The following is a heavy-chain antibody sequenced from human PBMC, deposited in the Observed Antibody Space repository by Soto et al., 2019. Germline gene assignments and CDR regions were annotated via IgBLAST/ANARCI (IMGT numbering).Heavy chain of an antibody. V-gene: IGHV3-23*01. Sequence: GGSLRLSCAASGFTFSSYAMSWVRQAPGKGLEWVSAISGSGGSTYYADSVKGRFTISRDNSKNTLYLQMNSLRAEDTAVYYCAKRRDDFWSGPIVVWGQGTTVTVSS. CDR1: GFTFSSYA. CDR3: AKRRDDFWSGPIVV. J-gene: IGHJ6*02. CDR2: ISGSGGST. D-gene: IGHD3-3*01.